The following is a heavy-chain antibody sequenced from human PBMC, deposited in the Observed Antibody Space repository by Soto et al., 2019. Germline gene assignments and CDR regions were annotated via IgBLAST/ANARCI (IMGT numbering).Heavy chain of an antibody. CDR3: AINYDFWSGEAYYYYYYGMDV. Sequence: QVQLVQSGAEVKKPGASVKVSCKASGYTFTSYGISWVRQAPGQGLEWMGWISAYNGNTNYAQKLQGRVTMTTDTSTSTAYMELRSLRSDDTAVYYCAINYDFWSGEAYYYYYYGMDVWGQVTTVTVSS. CDR1: GYTFTSYG. J-gene: IGHJ6*02. CDR2: ISAYNGNT. D-gene: IGHD3-3*01. V-gene: IGHV1-18*01.